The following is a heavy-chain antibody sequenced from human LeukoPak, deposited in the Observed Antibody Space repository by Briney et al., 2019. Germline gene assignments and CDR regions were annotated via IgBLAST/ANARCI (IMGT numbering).Heavy chain of an antibody. D-gene: IGHD3-22*01. V-gene: IGHV4-31*03. Sequence: SETLSLTCTVSGGSISSGGYYWSWIRQHPGKGLEWIGYIYHSGSTYYNPSLKSRVTISVDRSKNQFSLKLSSVTAADTAVYYCAIESNYYDSSGRPLNWFDPWGQGTLVTVSS. J-gene: IGHJ5*02. CDR1: GGSISSGGYY. CDR3: AIESNYYDSSGRPLNWFDP. CDR2: IYHSGST.